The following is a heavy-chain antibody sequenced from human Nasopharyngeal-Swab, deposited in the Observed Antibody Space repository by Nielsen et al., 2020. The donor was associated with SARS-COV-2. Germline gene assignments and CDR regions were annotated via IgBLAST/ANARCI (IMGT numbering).Heavy chain of an antibody. CDR3: ARNNRGSGSFDY. Sequence: SQTLSLTCAISGDSVSSNRVDWNLIMQSPSRGLEGLGSTYLRSKWYNDYAVSMKSRITINVDTSQNQFSLQLDSVTPEDTAVYYCARNNRGSGSFDYWGHGILVTVSS. V-gene: IGHV6-1*01. D-gene: IGHD6-19*01. J-gene: IGHJ4*01. CDR2: TYLRSKWYN. CDR1: GDSVSSNRVD.